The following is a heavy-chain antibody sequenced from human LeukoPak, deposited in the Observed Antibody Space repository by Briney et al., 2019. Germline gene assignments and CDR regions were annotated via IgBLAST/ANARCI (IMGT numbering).Heavy chain of an antibody. V-gene: IGHV4-31*03. CDR2: IYYSGST. J-gene: IGHJ5*02. CDR3: ERGDYVDTAMAKRWLDP. D-gene: IGHD5-18*01. Sequence: PSQTLSVTCTVSGDSICIGGYYAGWIRQHPGRCLEWIAYIYYSGSTYYSPSRKGRFTISVYTSKNQFYMTLSSVSAADTGVYYCERGDYVDTAMAKRWLDPWGQGTLVIVSS. CDR1: GDSICIGGYY.